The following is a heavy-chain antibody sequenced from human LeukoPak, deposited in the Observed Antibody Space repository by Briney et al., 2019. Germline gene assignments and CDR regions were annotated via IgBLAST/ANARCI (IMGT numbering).Heavy chain of an antibody. Sequence: ASVKVSCKASGYSFMDYYLHWVRQAPGQGLEWMGCIDPHSGGTKYAQKLQGRVTMTRDTSISAAYMELSRLRSDDTAVFYCAREYYDSSGTKYAFDIWGQGTRITLSS. V-gene: IGHV1-2*02. CDR1: GYSFMDYY. CDR2: IDPHSGGT. CDR3: AREYYDSSGTKYAFDI. D-gene: IGHD3-22*01. J-gene: IGHJ3*02.